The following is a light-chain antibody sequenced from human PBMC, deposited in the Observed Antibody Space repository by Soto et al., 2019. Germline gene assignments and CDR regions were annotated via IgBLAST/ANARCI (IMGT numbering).Light chain of an antibody. CDR1: QGIGSA. CDR2: DAS. J-gene: IGKJ4*01. CDR3: LLFNTYPQA. V-gene: IGKV1-13*02. Sequence: AIQLTQSPSSLSASIGDRVTITCRARQGIGSALAWYQQAPGKPPKLLIFDASTLENGVPSRFSGGGSGTDFNLTISSLQPEDFATYYCLLFNTYPQAFGGGTKVEIK.